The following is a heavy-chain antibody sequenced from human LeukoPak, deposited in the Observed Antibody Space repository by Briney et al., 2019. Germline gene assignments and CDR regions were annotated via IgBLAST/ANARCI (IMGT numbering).Heavy chain of an antibody. Sequence: GGTLRLSCAASGFTFSSYGMSWVRQAPGKGLEWVSAISGSGGSTYYADSVKGRFTISRDNSKNTLYLQMNSLRAEDTAVYYCAKAGGYYYDSSGYILGYYYYYYMDVWGKGTTVTVPS. V-gene: IGHV3-23*01. CDR3: AKAGGYYYDSSGYILGYYYYYYMDV. CDR2: ISGSGGST. CDR1: GFTFSSYG. D-gene: IGHD3-22*01. J-gene: IGHJ6*03.